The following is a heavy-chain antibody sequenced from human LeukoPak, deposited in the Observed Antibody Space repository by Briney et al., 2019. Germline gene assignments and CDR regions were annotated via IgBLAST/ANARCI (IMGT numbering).Heavy chain of an antibody. Sequence: ASVKVSCKASSYTFISYYMHWVRQAPGQGLEWMGWINPKSGGTNFAQKFQGRVTMTMDTSINTAYMDLKWLTSDDTAVYYCARGGRWGEREVDYWGQGSLVTLSS. D-gene: IGHD3-16*01. J-gene: IGHJ4*02. V-gene: IGHV1-2*02. CDR2: INPKSGGT. CDR3: ARGGRWGEREVDY. CDR1: SYTFISYY.